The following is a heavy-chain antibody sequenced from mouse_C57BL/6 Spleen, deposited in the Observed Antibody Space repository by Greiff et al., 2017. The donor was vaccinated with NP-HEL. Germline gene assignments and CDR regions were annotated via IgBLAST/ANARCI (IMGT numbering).Heavy chain of an antibody. D-gene: IGHD1-1*01. CDR2: IYPRSGNT. V-gene: IGHV1-81*01. Sequence: QVQLQQSGAELARPGASVKLSCKASGYTFTSYGISWVKQRTGQGLEWIGEIYPRSGNTYYNEKFKGKATLTADKSSSTAYMELRSLTSEDSAVYFCAREGTTVPLTKYFDVWGTGTTVTVSS. CDR1: GYTFTSYG. CDR3: AREGTTVPLTKYFDV. J-gene: IGHJ1*03.